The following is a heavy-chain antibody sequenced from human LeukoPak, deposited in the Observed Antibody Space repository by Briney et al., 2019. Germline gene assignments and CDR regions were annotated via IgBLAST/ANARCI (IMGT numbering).Heavy chain of an antibody. CDR1: GFTFSSYA. CDR3: ATSLIWFGELSAPFDY. CDR2: ISYDGSNK. V-gene: IGHV3-30*04. J-gene: IGHJ4*02. D-gene: IGHD3-10*01. Sequence: GRSLRLSCAASGFTFSSYAMHWVRQAPGKGLEWVAVISYDGSNKYYADSVKGRFTISRDNSKNTLYLQMNSLRVEDTAVYYCATSLIWFGELSAPFDYWGQGTLVTVSS.